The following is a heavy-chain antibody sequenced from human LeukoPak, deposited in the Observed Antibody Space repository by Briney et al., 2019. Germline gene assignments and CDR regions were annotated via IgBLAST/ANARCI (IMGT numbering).Heavy chain of an antibody. D-gene: IGHD2-15*01. Sequence: ASVKVPCKASGYTFTSYGISWVRQAPGQGLEWMGWISAYNGNTNYAQKLQGRVTMTTDTSTSTAYMELRSLRSDDTAVYYCARVATITSDIVVVVAATDYFDYWGQGTLVTVSS. CDR1: GYTFTSYG. CDR2: ISAYNGNT. V-gene: IGHV1-18*01. J-gene: IGHJ4*02. CDR3: ARVATITSDIVVVVAATDYFDY.